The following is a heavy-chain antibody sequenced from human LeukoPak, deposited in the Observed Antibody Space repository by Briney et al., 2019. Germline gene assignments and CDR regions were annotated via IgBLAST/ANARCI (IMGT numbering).Heavy chain of an antibody. CDR1: GFTFSTYW. V-gene: IGHV3-74*01. J-gene: IGHJ4*02. D-gene: IGHD2-2*01. Sequence: GGSLRLSCAASGFTFSTYWMHWVRQAPGKGLVWVSRMNTDGSTTSYADSVKGRFTISRDNAQNTLYLQMNSLRVEDTAVYYCARVSSYCSSNSCPYDYWGRGTLVTVSS. CDR2: MNTDGSTT. CDR3: ARVSSYCSSNSCPYDY.